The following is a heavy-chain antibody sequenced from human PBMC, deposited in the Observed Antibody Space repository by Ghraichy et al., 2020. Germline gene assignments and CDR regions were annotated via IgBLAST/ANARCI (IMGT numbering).Heavy chain of an antibody. Sequence: SETLSLTCSVSGGFMSISPYYWGWIRQPPGKGLEWVGGIYSNGSTYYNPSLESRVSFSVDTSKNQFYLKMNSVTATDTAVYYCARGGKSITFVGVGFIPFDYWGQGMLVTVSS. J-gene: IGHJ4*02. V-gene: IGHV4-39*01. CDR3: ARGGKSITFVGVGFIPFDY. D-gene: IGHD3-3*01. CDR1: GGFMSISPYY. CDR2: IYSNGST.